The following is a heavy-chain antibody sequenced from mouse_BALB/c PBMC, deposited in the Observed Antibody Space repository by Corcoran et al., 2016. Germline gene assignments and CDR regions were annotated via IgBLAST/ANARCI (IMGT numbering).Heavy chain of an antibody. V-gene: IGHV9-3-1*01. CDR1: GYTFTNYG. CDR3: ARRTYYGSDAMDY. CDR2: INNYTGKP. D-gene: IGHD1-1*01. Sequence: QIQLVQSGPELKKPGETVKISCKASGYTFTNYGMNWVKQAPGEDLKWMGWINNYTGKPTYADDFKGRFAFSLETSASTAYLQINNLKNEDTATYFCARRTYYGSDAMDYWGQGTSVTVSS. J-gene: IGHJ4*01.